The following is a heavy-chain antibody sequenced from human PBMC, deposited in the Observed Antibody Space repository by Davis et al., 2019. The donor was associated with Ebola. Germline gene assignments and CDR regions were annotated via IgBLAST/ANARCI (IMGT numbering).Heavy chain of an antibody. J-gene: IGHJ3*01. CDR2: ITTHNNNT. V-gene: IGHV1-18*01. D-gene: IGHD3-3*01. CDR1: GYTFMRHG. Sequence: ASVKVSCKASGYTFMRHGISWVRQAPGQGLEWLGWITTHNNNTLSTKNLQGRLTMTTDASTSTAYLELRGLRSDDTAVYYCARGLGVFGVVPDAFDVWGQGTMVTTSS. CDR3: ARGLGVFGVVPDAFDV.